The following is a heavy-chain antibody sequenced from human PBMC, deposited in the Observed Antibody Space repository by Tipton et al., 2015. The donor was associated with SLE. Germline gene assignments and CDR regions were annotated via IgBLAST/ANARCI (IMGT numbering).Heavy chain of an antibody. CDR3: VKSVVVVSPRDYYYYMDV. D-gene: IGHD2-15*01. CDR1: GGSISSYY. Sequence: SLTCSVSGGSISSYYWSWIRQPPAKGLEWIGFIYYNGKTNYNSSLKSRVTISVDTSKSQFSLKLRSVTAADTGVYYCVKSVVVVSPRDYYYYMDVWGKGITVTVSS. J-gene: IGHJ6*03. V-gene: IGHV4-59*08. CDR2: IYYNGKT.